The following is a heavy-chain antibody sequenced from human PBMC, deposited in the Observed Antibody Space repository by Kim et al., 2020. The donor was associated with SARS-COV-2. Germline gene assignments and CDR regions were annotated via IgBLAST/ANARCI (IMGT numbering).Heavy chain of an antibody. D-gene: IGHD3-16*02. V-gene: IGHV3-23*01. Sequence: GGSLRLSCAASGFTFSIYAMSWVRQAPGKGLEWVSAISGSGGSTDYADSVKGRFTISRDNSKNTLYLQMNSLRAEDTAVYYCATYVWGMYRFTHFDYWGQRTLVPVSS. CDR2: ISGSGGST. CDR3: ATYVWGMYRFTHFDY. CDR1: GFTFSIYA. J-gene: IGHJ4*02.